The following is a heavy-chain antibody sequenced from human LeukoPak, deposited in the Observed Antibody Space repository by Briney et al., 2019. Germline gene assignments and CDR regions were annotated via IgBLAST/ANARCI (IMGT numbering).Heavy chain of an antibody. Sequence: GESLKISCKGSGYSFTSYWIGWVRQMPGKGLEWMGIIYPGDSDTRYSPSFQGQVTLSADKSISTAYLQWSSLKASDTAMYYCARYMPSLLRYGFTWFDPWGQGTLVTVSS. D-gene: IGHD5-12*01. CDR3: ARYMPSLLRYGFTWFDP. J-gene: IGHJ5*02. CDR1: GYSFTSYW. V-gene: IGHV5-51*01. CDR2: IYPGDSDT.